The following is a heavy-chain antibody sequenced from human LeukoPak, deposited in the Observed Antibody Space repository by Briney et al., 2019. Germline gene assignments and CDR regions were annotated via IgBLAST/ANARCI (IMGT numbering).Heavy chain of an antibody. D-gene: IGHD6-19*01. CDR1: GYTFTGYY. J-gene: IGHJ4*02. CDR3: AREGVGYSSGWYPGFDY. CDR2: INPNSGGT. V-gene: IGHV1-2*02. Sequence: ASVKASCKASGYTFTGYYMHWARQAPGQGLELVGWINPNSGGTNYAQKFQGRVTMTRDTSISTAYMELSRLRSDDTAVYYCAREGVGYSSGWYPGFDYWGQGTLVTASS.